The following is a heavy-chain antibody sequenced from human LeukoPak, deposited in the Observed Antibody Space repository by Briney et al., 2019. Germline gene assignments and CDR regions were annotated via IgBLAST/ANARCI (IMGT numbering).Heavy chain of an antibody. CDR1: GFTFSSYG. D-gene: IGHD6-13*01. J-gene: IGHJ4*02. V-gene: IGHV3-30*19. CDR2: IAYDGSNI. CDR3: ARGAYSSSWLNFDY. Sequence: GGSLRLSCAASGFTFSSYGMHWVRQAPGKGLEWVAVIAYDGSNIYYADSVKGRFTISRDNSKNTLYLQMSSLRAEDTAVYFCARGAYSSSWLNFDYWGQGTLVTVSS.